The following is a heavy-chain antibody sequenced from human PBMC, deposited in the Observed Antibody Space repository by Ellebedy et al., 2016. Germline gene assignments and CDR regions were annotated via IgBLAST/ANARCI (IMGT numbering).Heavy chain of an antibody. J-gene: IGHJ4*02. CDR2: IYYSGST. CDR3: ARRHNTPSGGYFDY. Sequence: SETLSLXXTVSGGSISSSSYYWGWIRQPPGKGLEWIGSIYYSGSTYYNPSLKSRVTISVDTSKNQFSLKLSSVTAADTAVYYCARRHNTPSGGYFDYWGQGTLVTVSS. V-gene: IGHV4-39*01. CDR1: GGSISSSSYY. D-gene: IGHD3-16*01.